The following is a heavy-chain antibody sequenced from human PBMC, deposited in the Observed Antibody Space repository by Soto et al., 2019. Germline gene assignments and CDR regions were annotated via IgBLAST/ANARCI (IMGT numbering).Heavy chain of an antibody. CDR2: IYYSGST. Sequence: PSETRSLTCTVSGGSISSGDYYWSWIRQPPGKGLEWIGYIYYSGSTYYNPSLKSRVTISVDTSKNQFSLKLSSVTAADTAVYYCARSHGEWPPNRFHPWGQGTLVTVSS. V-gene: IGHV4-30-4*01. CDR3: ARSHGEWPPNRFHP. D-gene: IGHD3-10*01. J-gene: IGHJ5*02. CDR1: GGSISSGDYY.